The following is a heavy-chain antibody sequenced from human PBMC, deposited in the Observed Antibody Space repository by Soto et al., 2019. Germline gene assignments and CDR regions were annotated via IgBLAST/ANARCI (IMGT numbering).Heavy chain of an antibody. J-gene: IGHJ5*02. V-gene: IGHV1-8*02. CDR3: ARMASAGTLNWFDP. CDR2: MNPGSGKT. D-gene: IGHD6-13*01. CDR1: GYGFSGDY. Sequence: APLNGSRTASGYGFSGDYMHCVRLAAGQGLEWLGWMNPGSGKTGYASKFQGRVAMTRDASTGTSHLELSSLTSDDTAVYYCARMASAGTLNWFDPWRQGTLVTVSS.